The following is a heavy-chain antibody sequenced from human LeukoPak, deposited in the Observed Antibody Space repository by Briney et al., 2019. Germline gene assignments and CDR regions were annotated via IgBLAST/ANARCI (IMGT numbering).Heavy chain of an antibody. CDR1: GYTFTSYG. CDR3: ARRGGSSWYFFDY. Sequence: ASVKVSCKASGYTFTSYGISWVRQAPGQGLEWMGWISAYNDNTNYAQKLQGRVTMTTDTSTSTASMELRSLRYDDTAVYYCARRGGSSWYFFDYWGQGTLVTVSS. CDR2: ISAYNDNT. J-gene: IGHJ4*02. V-gene: IGHV1-18*01. D-gene: IGHD6-13*01.